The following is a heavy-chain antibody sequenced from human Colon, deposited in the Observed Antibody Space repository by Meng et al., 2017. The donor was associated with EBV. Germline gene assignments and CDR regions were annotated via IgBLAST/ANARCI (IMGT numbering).Heavy chain of an antibody. V-gene: IGHV1-18*01. Sequence: QVQLVQSGAEVKKPGVSVMVSCKASGYTFSSYSISRLPQAPGQELEWMGWINGLHGYTNYAQKFQGRVLLTAVTSKGTAYIELGRLTSYETAFYYFARDGGAGGAKGYWGQGTLVTVSS. CDR1: GYTFSSYS. J-gene: IGHJ4*02. CDR2: INGLHGYT. D-gene: IGHD3-16*01. CDR3: ARDGGAGGAKGY.